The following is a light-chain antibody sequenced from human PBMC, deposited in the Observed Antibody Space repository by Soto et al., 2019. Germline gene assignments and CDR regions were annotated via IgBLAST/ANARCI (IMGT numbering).Light chain of an antibody. V-gene: IGKV3-20*01. CDR2: GAS. CDR1: QSVSSNY. J-gene: IGKJ1*01. Sequence: LLLTQSPGILSLSQGERATLSCRASQSVSSNYLAWYQHKPGKAPRLLIYGASSRATGIPDRFSGSGSGTDFTLTIGRLEPEDFAVYYCHQYGISPPRTFGQGTKVDIK. CDR3: HQYGISPPRT.